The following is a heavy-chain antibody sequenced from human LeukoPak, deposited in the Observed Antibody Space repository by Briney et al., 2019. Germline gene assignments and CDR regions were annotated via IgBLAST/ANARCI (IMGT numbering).Heavy chain of an antibody. J-gene: IGHJ4*02. CDR1: GFTFGSYA. CDR3: AKDGGLWVSAHWGDS. Sequence: GGSLRLSCAASGFTFGSYAMSWVRQAPGKGLEWVSTITTSDGNTYYADSVKGRFTVSRDNSKNTLYLQMNSLRAEDTAVYYCAKDGGLWVSAHWGDSWGRGTLVTVSS. V-gene: IGHV3-23*01. CDR2: ITTSDGNT. D-gene: IGHD7-27*01.